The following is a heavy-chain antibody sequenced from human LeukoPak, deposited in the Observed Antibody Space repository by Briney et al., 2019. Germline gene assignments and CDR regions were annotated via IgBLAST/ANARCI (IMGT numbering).Heavy chain of an antibody. V-gene: IGHV4-34*01. J-gene: IGHJ6*03. CDR3: ARGVRQLHSRYYYYYMDV. D-gene: IGHD2-2*01. Sequence: SETLSLTCAVYGGSFSGYYWSWIRQPPGKGLEWIGEINHSGSTNYNPSLKSRVTISVDTSKNQFSLKLSSVTAADTAVYYCARGVRQLHSRYYYYYMDVWGKGTTVTVSS. CDR2: INHSGST. CDR1: GGSFSGYY.